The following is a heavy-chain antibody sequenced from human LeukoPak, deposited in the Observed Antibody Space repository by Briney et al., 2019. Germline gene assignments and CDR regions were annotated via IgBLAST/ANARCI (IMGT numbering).Heavy chain of an antibody. J-gene: IGHJ4*02. V-gene: IGHV1-69*04. Sequence: SVKVSCKASGGTFSSYAISWVRQAPAQGLEWMGRIIPILGIANYAQKFQGRVTITADKSTSTAYMELSSLRSEDTAVYYCARAVVTEGFDYWGQGTLVTVSS. D-gene: IGHD2-15*01. CDR2: IIPILGIA. CDR3: ARAVVTEGFDY. CDR1: GGTFSSYA.